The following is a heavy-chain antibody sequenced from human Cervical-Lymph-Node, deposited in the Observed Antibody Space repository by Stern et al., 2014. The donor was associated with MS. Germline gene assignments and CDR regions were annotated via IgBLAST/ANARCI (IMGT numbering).Heavy chain of an antibody. D-gene: IGHD3-3*01. J-gene: IGHJ4*02. Sequence: VQLVESGGGVVQPGRSLRLSCAASGFTFSSYGMHWVRQAPGKGLEWVAVIWYDGINKYYADSVKGRFTISRDNSKNTLYLQMNSLRAEDTAVYYCARGRGVTIFGVDYWGQGTLVTVSS. CDR2: IWYDGINK. V-gene: IGHV3-33*01. CDR3: ARGRGVTIFGVDY. CDR1: GFTFSSYG.